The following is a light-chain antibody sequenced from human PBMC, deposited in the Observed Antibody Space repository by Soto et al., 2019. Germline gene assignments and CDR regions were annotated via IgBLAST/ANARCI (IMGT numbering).Light chain of an antibody. CDR1: QSVSSS. Sequence: FVGTQSPDTLSLSPGETATLSCRASQSVSSSVAWYQHKPGQSPRLVVYSGYKRSPGIPARFSGSGSGTDFTLTISSLESDDFAIYYCQQRYSWLRVFGPGTKVDIK. J-gene: IGKJ1*01. V-gene: IGKV3-11*01. CDR2: SGY. CDR3: QQRYSWLRV.